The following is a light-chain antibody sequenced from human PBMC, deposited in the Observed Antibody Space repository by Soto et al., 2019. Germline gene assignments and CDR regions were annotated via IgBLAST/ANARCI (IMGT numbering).Light chain of an antibody. CDR3: QQYDSSPRT. V-gene: IGKV3-20*01. Sequence: EIVLTQSPGTLSLSPGERATLSCRASQSVSSSFLAWYQQKPGQAPRLLIYGASSRATGIPDRFSGSGSGTDFTLTISRLEPEDCAVYSCQQYDSSPRTFGKGTKVAIK. J-gene: IGKJ1*01. CDR2: GAS. CDR1: QSVSSSF.